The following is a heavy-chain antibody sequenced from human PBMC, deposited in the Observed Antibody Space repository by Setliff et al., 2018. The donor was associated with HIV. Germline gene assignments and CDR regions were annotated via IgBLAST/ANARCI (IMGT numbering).Heavy chain of an antibody. V-gene: IGHV4-34*01. CDR1: GGSFSGYY. CDR3: ARGLGRGSGTYYNPPGY. CDR2: INHSGNA. D-gene: IGHD3-10*01. Sequence: PSENLSLTCAFNGGSFSGYYWMWIRQSPGEGLEWIGEINHSGNANYNPSLKSRVTMSGDTSKNQFSLNLTSVTAADTAVYFCARGLGRGSGTYYNPPGYWGPGTLVTVSS. J-gene: IGHJ4*02.